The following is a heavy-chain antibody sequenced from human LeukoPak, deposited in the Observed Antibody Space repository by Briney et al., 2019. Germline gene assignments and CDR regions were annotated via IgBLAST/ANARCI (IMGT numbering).Heavy chain of an antibody. J-gene: IGHJ4*02. CDR1: GYTFTGYY. Sequence: ASVKVSCKASGYTFTGYYMHWVRQAPGQGLEWMGWINPNSGGTNYAQKFQGRVTMTRDTSISTAYMELSGLRSDDTAVYYCARAPYYYDSSGYYYDYWGQGTLVTVSS. CDR3: ARAPYYYDSSGYYYDY. D-gene: IGHD3-22*01. CDR2: INPNSGGT. V-gene: IGHV1-2*02.